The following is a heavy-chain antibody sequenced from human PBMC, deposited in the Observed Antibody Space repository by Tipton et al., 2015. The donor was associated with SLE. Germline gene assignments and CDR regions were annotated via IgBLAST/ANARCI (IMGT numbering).Heavy chain of an antibody. V-gene: IGHV4-34*01. J-gene: IGHJ4*02. D-gene: IGHD6-6*01. CDR1: GFTFSSYE. CDR2: INHSGST. CDR3: ARRGSSFREGFDN. Sequence: LRLSCAASGFTFSSYEMNWVRQAPGKGLEWIGEINHSGSTNYSPSLKSRVTISVDTSKNQFSLRLNSVTAADTAVYYCARRGSSFREGFDNWGQGTLVTVSS.